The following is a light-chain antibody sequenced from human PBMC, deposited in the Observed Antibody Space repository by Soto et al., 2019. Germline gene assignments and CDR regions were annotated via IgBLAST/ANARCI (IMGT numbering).Light chain of an antibody. V-gene: IGKV3-20*01. Sequence: EIVLTQSPGTLSLSPGERATLSCRASQSDTNNYLAWYQQKPGQAPRLLIYGASSRATGIPDRFSGSGSETDFTLTISRLEPEDFAVYYCQQYGSSPETFGQGTKLEIK. CDR1: QSDTNNY. J-gene: IGKJ2*01. CDR3: QQYGSSPET. CDR2: GAS.